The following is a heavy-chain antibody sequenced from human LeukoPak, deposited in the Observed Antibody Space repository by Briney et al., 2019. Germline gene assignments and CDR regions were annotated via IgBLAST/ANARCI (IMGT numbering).Heavy chain of an antibody. CDR1: GFTFSNHA. Sequence: PGGSMRLSCAASGFTFSNHAMSWVRQAPGKGLEWVSGISSSGSSTFFADHVKGRFTISRDNAKNSLYLQINTLQAEDTAVYYCARRSPGSSSLFFYYMDVWGKGTTATVSS. CDR3: ARRSPGSSSLFFYYMDV. D-gene: IGHD1-26*01. CDR2: ISSSGSST. V-gene: IGHV3-23*01. J-gene: IGHJ6*03.